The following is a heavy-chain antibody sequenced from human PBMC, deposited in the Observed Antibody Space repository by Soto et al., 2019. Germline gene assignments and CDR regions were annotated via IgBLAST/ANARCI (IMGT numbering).Heavy chain of an antibody. D-gene: IGHD2-8*01. CDR2: ISGGGGST. V-gene: IGHV3-23*01. J-gene: IGHJ1*01. CDR3: AKDSPVGVPLMRDLHD. CDR1: GFTFSSYG. Sequence: EVQLLESGGGLVQPGGSLRLSCAASGFTFSSYGMSWVRQAPGKGLEWVSVISGGGGSTYYADSVKGRFTLSRDNSKNTVYLQMNSLRAEDTAVYYCAKDSPVGVPLMRDLHDWGQGTLVTVSS.